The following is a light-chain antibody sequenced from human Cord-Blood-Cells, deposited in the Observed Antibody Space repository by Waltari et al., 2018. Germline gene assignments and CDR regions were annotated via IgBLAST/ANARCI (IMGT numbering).Light chain of an antibody. Sequence: DIQMTQSPSSLSASVGDRVTITCRASQSISSYLNWNQQKPGKAPKLLNYSASSLQSGVPSRFSGSGSGTDFTLTISSLQPEDFATYYCQQSYSTPWTFGQGTKVEIK. V-gene: IGKV1-39*01. J-gene: IGKJ1*01. CDR3: QQSYSTPWT. CDR2: SAS. CDR1: QSISSY.